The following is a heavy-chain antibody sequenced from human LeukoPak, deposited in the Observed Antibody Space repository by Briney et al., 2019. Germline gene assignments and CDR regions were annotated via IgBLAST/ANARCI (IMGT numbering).Heavy chain of an antibody. V-gene: IGHV3-30*02. D-gene: IGHD3-22*01. Sequence: GGSLRLSCAASGFTFSSYGIHWVRQAPGKGLEWVAFIRYDGSHKYYADSVKGRFTISRDNSKNTLYLQMNSLRSEDTAVYYCARELGYYDSSGYDYWGQGTLVTVSS. CDR3: ARELGYYDSSGYDY. J-gene: IGHJ4*02. CDR1: GFTFSSYG. CDR2: IRYDGSHK.